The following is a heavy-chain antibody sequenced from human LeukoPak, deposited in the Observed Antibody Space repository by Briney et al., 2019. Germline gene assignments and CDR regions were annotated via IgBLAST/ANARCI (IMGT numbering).Heavy chain of an antibody. CDR2: ISAYNGNT. CDR1: GYTFTSYG. CDR3: ASSVITFGGVISDAFEI. Sequence: GASVKVSCKASGYTFTSYGISWVRQAPGQGLEWMGWISAYNGNTNYAQKLQGRVTMTEDTSTDTAYMELSSLRSEDTAVYYCASSVITFGGVISDAFEIWGQGTMVTVSS. D-gene: IGHD3-16*02. J-gene: IGHJ3*02. V-gene: IGHV1-18*01.